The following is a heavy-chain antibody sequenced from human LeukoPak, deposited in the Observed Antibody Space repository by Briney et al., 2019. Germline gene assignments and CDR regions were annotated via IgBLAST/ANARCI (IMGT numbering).Heavy chain of an antibody. D-gene: IGHD6-13*01. CDR3: ARDLPYSSSWESIDY. CDR2: ISTYNGNT. V-gene: IGHV1-18*01. CDR1: GYTFTSYG. Sequence: GASVKVSCKASGYTFTSYGIIWVRQAPGQRLEWMGWISTYNGNTNYAQKIQGRVTMTTDTSTSTAYMELRSLRSDDTAVYYCARDLPYSSSWESIDYWGQGTLVTVSS. J-gene: IGHJ4*02.